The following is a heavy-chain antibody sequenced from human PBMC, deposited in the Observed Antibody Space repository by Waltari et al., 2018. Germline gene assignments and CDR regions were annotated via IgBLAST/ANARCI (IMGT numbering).Heavy chain of an antibody. CDR2: INPDNGGT. D-gene: IGHD6-13*01. J-gene: IGHJ6*02. Sequence: LVQSGAEMKKPGASVMVSCRASKYTFTDYYIQWVRQAPGQGPEWMGWINPDNGGTNYPQKFQGRVTMTSDTSISTAYMELRGLRSEDTAMYYCARERRIRAAYYGMDVWGQGTTVTVSS. CDR3: ARERRIRAAYYGMDV. CDR1: KYTFTDYY. V-gene: IGHV1-2*02.